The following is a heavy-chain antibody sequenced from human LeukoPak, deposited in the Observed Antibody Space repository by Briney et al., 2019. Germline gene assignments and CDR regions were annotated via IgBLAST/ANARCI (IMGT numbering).Heavy chain of an antibody. V-gene: IGHV1-2*02. CDR1: GYTFTGYY. Sequence: ASVKVSCKASGYTFTGYYMHWVRQAPGQGLEWMGWVNPNSGDTYYAQKFQGRVTKTRDTSISTAYIELSRLRSDDTAVYYCARGRRILVGDTNAGDYFDYWGQGTLVTVSS. CDR3: ARGRRILVGDTNAGDYFDY. CDR2: VNPNSGDT. J-gene: IGHJ4*02. D-gene: IGHD1-26*01.